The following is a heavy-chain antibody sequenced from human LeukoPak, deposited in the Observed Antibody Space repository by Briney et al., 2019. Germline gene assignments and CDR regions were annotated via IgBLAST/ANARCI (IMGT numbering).Heavy chain of an antibody. CDR2: ISAYNGDT. D-gene: IGHD3-22*01. V-gene: IGHV1-18*01. Sequence: ASVKVSCKASGYTFTGYCVSWVRQAPGQGLEWMGWISAYNGDTNYAQKLQGRVTMTTDTSTSTAYMELRSLRSDDTAVYYCARNGLPYYYDSFDYWGQGTLVTVSS. J-gene: IGHJ4*02. CDR3: ARNGLPYYYDSFDY. CDR1: GYTFTGYC.